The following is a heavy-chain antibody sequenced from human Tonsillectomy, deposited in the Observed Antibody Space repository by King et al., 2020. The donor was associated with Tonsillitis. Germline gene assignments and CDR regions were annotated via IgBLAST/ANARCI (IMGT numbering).Heavy chain of an antibody. Sequence: VQLVESGAEVKKPGASVKVSCKASGYTFTSYYMHWVRQAPGQGLEWMGIINPSGGSTSYAQKFQGRVTMTRDTSTSTVDMELSSLRSEDTAVYYCARESPGGRWLQFTNLYFDYWRQGPLVTVSS. CDR3: ARESPGGRWLQFTNLYFDY. J-gene: IGHJ4*02. D-gene: IGHD5-24*01. CDR1: GYTFTSYY. V-gene: IGHV1-46*01. CDR2: INPSGGST.